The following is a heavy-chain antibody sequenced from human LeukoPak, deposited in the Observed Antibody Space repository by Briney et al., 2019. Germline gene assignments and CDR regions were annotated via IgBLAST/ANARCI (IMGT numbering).Heavy chain of an antibody. CDR2: ISRGGSTI. D-gene: IGHD3-22*01. V-gene: IGHV3-48*03. J-gene: IGHJ4*02. Sequence: GGSLRLSCAASGFSFSSYEMNWVRQAPGKGLEWVSYISRGGSTIYYADSVKGRFTFSRDNAKNSLYLQMNSLRAEDTAVYYCARDINYYDSSGYPSYDYWGQGTLVTASS. CDR3: ARDINYYDSSGYPSYDY. CDR1: GFSFSSYE.